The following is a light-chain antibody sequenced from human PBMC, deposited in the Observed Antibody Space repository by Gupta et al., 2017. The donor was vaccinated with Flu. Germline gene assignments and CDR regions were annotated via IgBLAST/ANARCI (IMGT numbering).Light chain of an antibody. CDR2: GNT. V-gene: IGLV1-40*01. CDR1: DSNIGAGYD. Sequence: SVLTQPPSVSGAPGQRVTISCTGCDSNIGAGYDVHWYLKLPGTAPKLLIYGNTNRPSGVPDRFSGSKSGTSPSLAITGLQAEDEAYYYCQSYDSSLSGVVFGGGTKLTVL. CDR3: QSYDSSLSGVV. J-gene: IGLJ2*01.